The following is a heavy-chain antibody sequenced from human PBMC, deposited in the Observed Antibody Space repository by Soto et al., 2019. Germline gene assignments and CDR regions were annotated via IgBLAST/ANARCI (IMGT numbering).Heavy chain of an antibody. CDR3: ARGPKKYCSSTSCYRLNWFDP. CDR1: GFTFSSYS. J-gene: IGHJ5*02. D-gene: IGHD2-2*01. Sequence: HPGGSLRLSCAASGFTFSSYSMNWVRQAPGKGLEWVSYISSSSSTIYYADSVKGRFTISRDNAKNSLYLQMNSLRAEDTAVYYCARGPKKYCSSTSCYRLNWFDPWGQGT. V-gene: IGHV3-48*01. CDR2: ISSSSSTI.